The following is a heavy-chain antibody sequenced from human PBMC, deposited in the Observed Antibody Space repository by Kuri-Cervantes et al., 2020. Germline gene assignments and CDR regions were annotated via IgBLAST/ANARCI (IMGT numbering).Heavy chain of an antibody. J-gene: IGHJ1*01. D-gene: IGHD2-21*02. V-gene: IGHV3-7*03. CDR1: GFTFSSYW. Sequence: GESLKISCAASGFTFSSYWMSWVRQAPGKGLEWVANIKQDGSEKYYVDSVKGRFTISRDDAKNSLYLQMNSLRAGDTAVYYCARDQAAYCGDDCYPIWGQGTLVTVSS. CDR3: ARDQAAYCGDDCYPI. CDR2: IKQDGSEK.